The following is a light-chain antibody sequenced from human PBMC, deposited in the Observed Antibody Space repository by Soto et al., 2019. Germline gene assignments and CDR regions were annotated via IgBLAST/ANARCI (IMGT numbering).Light chain of an antibody. Sequence: DIQMTQSPSTLSASVGDRVTITCRASQGISSYLAWYQQKPGKAPKLLIYAASTLQSGVPSRFSGSGSGTDFTLTISSLQPDDFATYYCQQYTSYPWTFGQGTKVDI. CDR3: QQYTSYPWT. V-gene: IGKV1-9*01. J-gene: IGKJ1*01. CDR2: AAS. CDR1: QGISSY.